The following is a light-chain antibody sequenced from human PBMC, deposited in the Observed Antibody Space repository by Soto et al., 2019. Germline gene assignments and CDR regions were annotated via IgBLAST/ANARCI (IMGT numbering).Light chain of an antibody. CDR2: GAS. V-gene: IGKV3-20*01. Sequence: EIVLTQSPGTLSLSPGERAILSCRASQSVSSNYLAWYQQKSGQAPRLLIYGASSRATGIPDRFSGSGSGTDFTLTISRLEPEDFAVYYCQQYGGSPRTFGQGTKVEIK. CDR3: QQYGGSPRT. J-gene: IGKJ1*01. CDR1: QSVSSNY.